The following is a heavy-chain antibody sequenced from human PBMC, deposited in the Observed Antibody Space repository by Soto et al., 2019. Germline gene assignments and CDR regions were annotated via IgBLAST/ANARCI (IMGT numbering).Heavy chain of an antibody. Sequence: PGGSLRLSCAASGFTFSSYAMSWVRQAPGKGLEWVSAISGSGGSTYYADSVKGRFTISRDNSKNTLYLQMNSLRAEDTAVYYCAKDVPPRPGIVEVGDAFDIWGQGTMVTVS. CDR2: ISGSGGST. CDR3: AKDVPPRPGIVEVGDAFDI. V-gene: IGHV3-23*01. CDR1: GFTFSSYA. D-gene: IGHD2-2*01. J-gene: IGHJ3*02.